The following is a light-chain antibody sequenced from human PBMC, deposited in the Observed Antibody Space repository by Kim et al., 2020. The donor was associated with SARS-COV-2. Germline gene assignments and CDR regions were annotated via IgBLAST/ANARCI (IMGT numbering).Light chain of an antibody. Sequence: QSALTQPPSASGSPGQSVAISCTGTSSDVGGYNYVSWFQQHPGKAPKLIIFAVNKRPSGVPDRFSGSKSGNTASLTVSGLQADDEADYYCSSYGGSSNLIFGGGTQLTVL. CDR3: SSYGGSSNLI. J-gene: IGLJ2*01. CDR2: AVN. CDR1: SSDVGGYNY. V-gene: IGLV2-8*01.